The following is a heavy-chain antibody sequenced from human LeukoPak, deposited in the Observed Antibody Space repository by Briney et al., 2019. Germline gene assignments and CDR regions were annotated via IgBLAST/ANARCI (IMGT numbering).Heavy chain of an antibody. V-gene: IGHV3-23*01. Sequence: PGGSLRLSCAASGFTFSSNAMSWVRQAPGKGLEWVSAISGGGSAYYADSVKGRFTISRDNSKNTLHLQMNSLRAEDTAAYYCAKRVVVVGRLYYFDYWGQGTLVTVSS. CDR1: GFTFSSNA. D-gene: IGHD2-15*01. CDR3: AKRVVVVGRLYYFDY. CDR2: ISGGGSA. J-gene: IGHJ4*02.